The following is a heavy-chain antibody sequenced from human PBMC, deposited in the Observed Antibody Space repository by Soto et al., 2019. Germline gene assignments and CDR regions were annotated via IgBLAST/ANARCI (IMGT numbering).Heavy chain of an antibody. J-gene: IGHJ4*02. CDR2: ISWDGGST. V-gene: IGHV3-43*01. CDR3: AKLGDSGSYHDY. D-gene: IGHD1-26*01. Sequence: GGSLRLSCAASGFTFDDYTIHWVRQAPGKGLEWVSLISWDGGSTYYADSVKGRFTISRDNSKNSLYLQMNSLRTEDTALYYCAKLGDSGSYHDYWGQGTLVTVSS. CDR1: GFTFDDYT.